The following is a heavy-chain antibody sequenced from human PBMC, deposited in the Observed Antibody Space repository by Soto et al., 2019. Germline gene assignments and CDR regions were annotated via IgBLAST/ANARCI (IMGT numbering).Heavy chain of an antibody. D-gene: IGHD5-18*01. CDR1: GFTFSTYG. Sequence: QVQLVESGGGVVQPGRSLRLSCAASGFTFSTYGMNWVRQAPGKGLEWVAVISYDGSNKYYADSVKGRFTISRDNSKNTLYLQRSSLRAEDTAVYYCAKVLSHSVIDYWGQGTLVTVSS. J-gene: IGHJ4*02. V-gene: IGHV3-30*18. CDR2: ISYDGSNK. CDR3: AKVLSHSVIDY.